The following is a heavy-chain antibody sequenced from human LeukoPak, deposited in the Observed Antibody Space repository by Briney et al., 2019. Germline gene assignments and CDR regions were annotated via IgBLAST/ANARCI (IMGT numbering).Heavy chain of an antibody. D-gene: IGHD3-3*01. CDR3: ARQGVLRFLEWLLPFDY. CDR1: GFAXSTYS. CDR2: ISVDSSYI. V-gene: IGHV3-21*01. J-gene: IGHJ4*02. Sequence: XLXXXXSGFAXSTYSMNWVRQAPGKGLEWVSSISVDSSYIYYADSVKGRFTISRDNAKNSLYLQMNSLRAEDTAVYYCARQGVLRFLEWLLPFDYWGQGTLVTVSS.